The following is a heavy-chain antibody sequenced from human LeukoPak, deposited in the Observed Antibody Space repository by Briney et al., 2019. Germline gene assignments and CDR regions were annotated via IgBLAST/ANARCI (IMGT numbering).Heavy chain of an antibody. Sequence: SETLSLTCTVSGGSISSGGYYWSWIRQPPRKGLEWIGYIYYSGSTYYNPSLKSRVTISVDTSKNQFSLKLSSVTAADTAVYYCARDQLGIYYFDYWGQGTLVTVSS. D-gene: IGHD6-13*01. CDR3: ARDQLGIYYFDY. CDR2: IYYSGST. J-gene: IGHJ4*02. V-gene: IGHV4-30-4*01. CDR1: GGSISSGGYY.